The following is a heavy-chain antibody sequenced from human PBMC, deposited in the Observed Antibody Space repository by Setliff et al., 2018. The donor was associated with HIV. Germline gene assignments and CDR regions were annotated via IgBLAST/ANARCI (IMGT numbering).Heavy chain of an antibody. CDR1: GYNFTNYG. V-gene: IGHV1-18*01. CDR3: ARDWVAGTSGYYYYYMDV. Sequence: ASVKVSCKASGYNFTNYGIGWVRQAPGQGLEYLGWIGTYSGNTDYAQSVQGRVTMTRDTSTGTVYMDLRSLRSDDTAMYYCARDWVAGTSGYYYYYMDVWGKGTTVTVSS. J-gene: IGHJ6*03. CDR2: IGTYSGNT. D-gene: IGHD6-19*01.